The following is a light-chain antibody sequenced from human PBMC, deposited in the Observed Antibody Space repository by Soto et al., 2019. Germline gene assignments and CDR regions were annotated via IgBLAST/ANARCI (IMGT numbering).Light chain of an antibody. V-gene: IGKV1-17*01. J-gene: IGKJ4*01. CDR2: AAA. Sequence: IQMTQSPSSVSASVGDRVTITCRASQGIRNDLGWYQQRPGKAPKRLIYAAATLQPGVPSRFSGSGSGTHFTLTISILQPEDFATYYGQEGATPHTFGGGTKVDIK. CDR3: QEGATPHT. CDR1: QGIRND.